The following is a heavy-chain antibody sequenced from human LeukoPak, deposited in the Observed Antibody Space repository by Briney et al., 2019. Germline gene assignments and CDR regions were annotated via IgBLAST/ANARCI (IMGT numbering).Heavy chain of an antibody. J-gene: IGHJ6*03. CDR2: INSDGSST. V-gene: IGHV3-74*01. D-gene: IGHD5-12*01. CDR1: GFTFSSYW. Sequence: GGSLRLSCAASGFTFSSYWMHWVRQAPGKGLVWVSRINSDGSSTNYADSVKGRFTISRDNAKNTLYLQMNSLRAEDTAVYYCARNKWRDYYYMDVWGKGTTVTVSS. CDR3: ARNKWRDYYYMDV.